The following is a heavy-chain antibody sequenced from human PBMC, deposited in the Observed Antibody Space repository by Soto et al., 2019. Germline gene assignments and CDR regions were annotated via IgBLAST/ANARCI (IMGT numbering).Heavy chain of an antibody. Sequence: SETLSLTCTVSGGSISRYYWSWTRQPPGKGLEWIGYIYHSGSTNYNPSLKRRVTISVDTSKNQFSLKLSSVTAADTAVYYCARAYYDFWSGYYDLYGMDVWGQGTTVTVSS. CDR2: IYHSGST. D-gene: IGHD3-3*01. V-gene: IGHV4-59*01. CDR1: GGSISRYY. CDR3: ARAYYDFWSGYYDLYGMDV. J-gene: IGHJ6*02.